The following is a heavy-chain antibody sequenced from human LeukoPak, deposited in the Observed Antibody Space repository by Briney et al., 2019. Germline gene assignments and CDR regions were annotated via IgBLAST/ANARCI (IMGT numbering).Heavy chain of an antibody. V-gene: IGHV3-30*04. J-gene: IGHJ3*02. CDR2: IIENGNRQ. CDR1: GFTFSNYI. D-gene: IGHD3-16*01. CDR3: ARKRRFNGGLDNPFDM. Sequence: PGGSLRLSCSASGFTFSNYIMHWVRQAPGKGLDGVAVIIENGNRQYYADSVKGRFTISRDNSKNTLFLQMNSLRVEDTAMYYCARKRRFNGGLDNPFDMWGQGTMVTVS.